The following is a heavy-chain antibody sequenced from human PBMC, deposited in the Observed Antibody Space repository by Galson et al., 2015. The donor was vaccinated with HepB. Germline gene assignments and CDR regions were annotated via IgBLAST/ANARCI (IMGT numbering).Heavy chain of an antibody. D-gene: IGHD2-15*01. CDR1: GDSISDSIYY. V-gene: IGHV4-39*01. Sequence: ETLSLTCTVSGDSISDSIYYWGWIRQPPGKGLEWIGSFYYTGNTFYNPSLKSRVTISVDTSKNQFSLKMNSASATDTAVYYCARHGQGDIPDVVAYWGQGSLVTVSP. J-gene: IGHJ4*02. CDR3: ARHGQGDIPDVVAY. CDR2: FYYTGNT.